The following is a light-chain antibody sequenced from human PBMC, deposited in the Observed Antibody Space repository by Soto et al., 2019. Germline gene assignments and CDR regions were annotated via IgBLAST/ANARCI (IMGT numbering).Light chain of an antibody. CDR2: DAS. Sequence: EIVLTQSPGTLSLYPGERATLSCRASQSVGKDYLGWFQQKLGQAPRLVIYDASNRATGIPDRFSGSGSGTDFTLTISRLEPEDFAVYFCQQYATSPLTFGGGTKVEIK. CDR1: QSVGKDY. J-gene: IGKJ4*01. CDR3: QQYATSPLT. V-gene: IGKV3-20*01.